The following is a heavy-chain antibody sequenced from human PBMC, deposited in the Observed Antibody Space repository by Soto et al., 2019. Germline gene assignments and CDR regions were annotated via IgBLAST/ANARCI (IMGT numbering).Heavy chain of an antibody. CDR3: ARDYRASYPAYYYYGMDV. Sequence: QVQLQESGPGLVKPSQTLSLTCTVSGGSISSGGYYWSWIRQHPGKGLEWIGYIYYSTYYNPSLNSRVTIAVDTSTNHFTRKLSSVPAAETAVYYCARDYRASYPAYYYYGMDVGGQGTTVTVSS. CDR1: GGSISSGGYY. D-gene: IGHD3-16*02. V-gene: IGHV4-31*03. J-gene: IGHJ6*02. CDR2: IYYST.